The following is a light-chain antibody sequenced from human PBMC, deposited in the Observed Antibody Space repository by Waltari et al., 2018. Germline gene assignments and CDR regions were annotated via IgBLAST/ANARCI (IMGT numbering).Light chain of an antibody. Sequence: DVVLTQSPLFLAVTPGQSVSISCKSSQSLLYSDGNTFLTWFHQRPGHSPRRLLYDFTSRAAGVPARFSGSGSGTNFTLNIAGVEADDAGVYFCVQGTHWVTFGGGT. J-gene: IGKJ4*01. CDR1: QSLLYSDGNTF. CDR2: DFT. CDR3: VQGTHWVT. V-gene: IGKV2-30*01.